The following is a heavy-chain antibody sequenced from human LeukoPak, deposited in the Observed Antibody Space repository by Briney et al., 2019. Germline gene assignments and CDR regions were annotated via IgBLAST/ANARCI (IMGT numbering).Heavy chain of an antibody. D-gene: IGHD2-15*01. CDR1: GGFISSSSYY. CDR2: IYYSGST. J-gene: IGHJ3*02. CDR3: ARLKDSFDAFDI. Sequence: SETLSLTCTVSGGFISSSSYYWGWIRQPPGKGLEWNGSIYYSGSTYYNPSLKSRVTISVDTSKNQFSLKLSSVTAADTAVYYCARLKDSFDAFDIWGQGTMVTVSS. V-gene: IGHV4-39*01.